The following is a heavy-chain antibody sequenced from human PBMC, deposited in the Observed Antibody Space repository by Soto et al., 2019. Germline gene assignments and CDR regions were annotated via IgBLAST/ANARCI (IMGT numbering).Heavy chain of an antibody. CDR1: GFTFSSYE. Sequence: GGSLRLSXAASGFTFSSYEMNWVRQAPGKGLEWVSYISSSGSTIYYADSVKGRFTISRDNAKNSLYLQMNSLRAEDTAVYYCARGLSITMIVVAPGWFDPWGQGTQVTVSS. CDR3: ARGLSITMIVVAPGWFDP. CDR2: ISSSGSTI. J-gene: IGHJ5*02. D-gene: IGHD3-22*01. V-gene: IGHV3-48*03.